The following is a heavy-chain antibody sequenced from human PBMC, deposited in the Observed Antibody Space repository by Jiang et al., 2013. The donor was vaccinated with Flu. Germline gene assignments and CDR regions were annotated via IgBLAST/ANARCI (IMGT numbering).Heavy chain of an antibody. J-gene: IGHJ5*02. CDR2: ISGSGTST. CDR1: SSYA. D-gene: IGHD6-19*01. CDR3: AKENGYSNGWSNWFDP. Sequence: SSYAMSWVRQAPGRGLEWVSAISGSGTSTYYADSVKGRFTISRDKSKNTLFLQMNSLRAEDTATYYCAKENGYSNGWSNWFDPWGQGTLVIVSS. V-gene: IGHV3-23*01.